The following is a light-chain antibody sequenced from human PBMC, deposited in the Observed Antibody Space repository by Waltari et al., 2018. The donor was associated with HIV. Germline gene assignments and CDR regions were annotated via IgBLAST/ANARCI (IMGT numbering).Light chain of an antibody. CDR2: GNT. CDR1: SSHIGAGYE. Sequence: QSVLTQPPSVSGAPGQRVTISCTGSSSHIGAGYEVHWYQQLPGTAPKVLIYGNTNRPSGVPDRFSGSKSGTSASLAITGLQAEDEADYYCQSYDSSLSGFVVFGGGTKVTVL. CDR3: QSYDSSLSGFVV. J-gene: IGLJ2*01. V-gene: IGLV1-40*01.